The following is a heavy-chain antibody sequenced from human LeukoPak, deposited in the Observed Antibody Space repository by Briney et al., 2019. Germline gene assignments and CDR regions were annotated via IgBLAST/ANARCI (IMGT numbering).Heavy chain of an antibody. Sequence: PGGSLRLSCAASGFTFSSSEVNWVRQAPGKGLEWVSYISSGGSSMYYADSVKGRFTISRDNAKNSLYLQMNSLRVEDTAVYYCARPGRSVTQGYWGQGTLVTVSS. CDR1: GFTFSSSE. CDR2: ISSGGSSM. D-gene: IGHD3-10*01. J-gene: IGHJ4*02. V-gene: IGHV3-48*03. CDR3: ARPGRSVTQGY.